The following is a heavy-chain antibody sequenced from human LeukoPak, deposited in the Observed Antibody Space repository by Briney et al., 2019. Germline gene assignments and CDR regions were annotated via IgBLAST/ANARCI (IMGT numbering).Heavy chain of an antibody. J-gene: IGHJ4*02. CDR3: ANYYDSSGSFDY. D-gene: IGHD3-22*01. CDR1: GGTFSSYA. V-gene: IGHV1-69*05. CDR2: IIPIFGTA. Sequence: AAVTVSCKASGGTFSSYAISWVRQAPGQGLEWIGGIIPIFGTANYAQKFQGRVTITTDESTSTAYMELSSLRSEDTAVYYCANYYDSSGSFDYRGQGTLVTVSS.